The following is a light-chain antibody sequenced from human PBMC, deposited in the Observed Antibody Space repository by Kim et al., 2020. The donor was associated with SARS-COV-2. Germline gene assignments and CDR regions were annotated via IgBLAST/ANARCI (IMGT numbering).Light chain of an antibody. CDR2: GAS. CDR3: QQYNNWPPLT. J-gene: IGKJ4*01. V-gene: IGKV3-15*01. Sequence: SPGERATLSCRASQSVSSKLAWYQQKPRQAPRLLIYGASTRATGIPARFSGSGSGTEFTLTISSLQSEDFAVYYCQQYNNWPPLTFGGGTKVDIK. CDR1: QSVSSK.